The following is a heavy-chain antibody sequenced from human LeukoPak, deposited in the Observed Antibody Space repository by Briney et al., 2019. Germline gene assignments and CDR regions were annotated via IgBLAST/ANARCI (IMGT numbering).Heavy chain of an antibody. CDR3: APIAAASDAFDI. Sequence: NPSETLSLTCAVYGGSFSGYYWSWIRQPPGKGLEWIGEINHSGSTNYNPSLKSRVTISVDTSKNQFSLKLSSVTAADTAVYYCAPIAAASDAFDIWGQGTMVTVSS. V-gene: IGHV4-34*01. CDR2: INHSGST. J-gene: IGHJ3*02. D-gene: IGHD6-13*01. CDR1: GGSFSGYY.